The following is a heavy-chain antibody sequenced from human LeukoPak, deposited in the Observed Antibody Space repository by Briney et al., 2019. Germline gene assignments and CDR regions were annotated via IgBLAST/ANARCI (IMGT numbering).Heavy chain of an antibody. J-gene: IGHJ4*02. V-gene: IGHV4-31*03. CDR1: GGSISSGGYY. D-gene: IGHD5-12*01. Sequence: SQTLSLTCTVSGGSISSGGYYWSWIRQHPGKGLEWIGYIYYSGSTYYNPSLKSRVTISVDTSKNQFSLELSSVTAADTAVYYCASTPKKWLRPICGDDYWGQGTLVTVSS. CDR3: ASTPKKWLRPICGDDY. CDR2: IYYSGST.